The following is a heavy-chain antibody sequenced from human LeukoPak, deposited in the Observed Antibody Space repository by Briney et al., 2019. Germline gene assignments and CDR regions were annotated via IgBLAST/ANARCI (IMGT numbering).Heavy chain of an antibody. CDR2: INSKTGGT. CDR1: GYTFTPYY. V-gene: IGHV1-2*02. Sequence: ASVKVSCKASGYTFTPYYIHWVRQAPGQGLEWMGCINSKTGGTNYAHNFQGRVTMTTDTSMSTAYMELSRLTSDDTAVYYCARAGGRSWFDPWGQGTLVTVSS. CDR3: ARAGGRSWFDP. J-gene: IGHJ5*02.